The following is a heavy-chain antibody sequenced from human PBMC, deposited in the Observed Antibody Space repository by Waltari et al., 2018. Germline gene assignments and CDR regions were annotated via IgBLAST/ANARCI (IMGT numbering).Heavy chain of an antibody. Sequence: EVQLVESGGGLIQPGGSLTLSCAASGFSVRHTYMAWVRQAPGKGLEWFSVINDGDGPHNIDSGKGRFTISRDNSKNTLNLQMNSLRVDDTAVYYCGLQIAPVPRAYFDYGGQGTLVTVSS. D-gene: IGHD6-13*01. CDR1: GFSVRHTY. J-gene: IGHJ4*02. CDR3: GLQIAPVPRAYFDY. V-gene: IGHV3-53*01. CDR2: INDGDGP.